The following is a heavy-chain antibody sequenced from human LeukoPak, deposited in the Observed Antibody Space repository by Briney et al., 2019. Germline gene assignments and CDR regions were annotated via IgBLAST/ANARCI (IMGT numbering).Heavy chain of an antibody. Sequence: EASVKVSXKASGYTFTSYGISWVRQAPGQGLEWMGWISAYNGNTNYAQKLQGRVTMTTDTSTSTAYMELRSLRSDDTAVYYCARDPNYYGSGFYDYWGQGTLVTVSS. D-gene: IGHD3-10*01. CDR3: ARDPNYYGSGFYDY. CDR2: ISAYNGNT. V-gene: IGHV1-18*01. J-gene: IGHJ4*02. CDR1: GYTFTSYG.